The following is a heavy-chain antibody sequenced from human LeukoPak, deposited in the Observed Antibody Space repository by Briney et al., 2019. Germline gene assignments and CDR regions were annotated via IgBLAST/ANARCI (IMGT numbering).Heavy chain of an antibody. V-gene: IGHV4-39*07. CDR1: GGSISGSSYY. D-gene: IGHD3-22*01. J-gene: IGHJ4*02. CDR3: ARGGGYYYDSSGYLDY. Sequence: SETLSLTCTVSGGSISGSSYYWAWIRQPPGKGLEWIGSIYYSGNTYYNPSLKSRVTISVDTSKNQFSLKLSSVTAADTAVYYCARGGGYYYDSSGYLDYWGQGTLVTVSS. CDR2: IYYSGNT.